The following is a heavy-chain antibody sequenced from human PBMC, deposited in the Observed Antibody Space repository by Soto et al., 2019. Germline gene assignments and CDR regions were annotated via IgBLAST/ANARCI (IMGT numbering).Heavy chain of an antibody. Sequence: GGSLRLSCVASGFTFGSRAMSWVRQAPGEGLEWVSTITDTGGDTKYADSVRGRFTISRDNSKNTLYLQMSSLRAEDSAVYYCARGSKESYPGSRIFDLWGRGTLVCVSA. V-gene: IGHV3-23*01. CDR2: ITDTGGDT. J-gene: IGHJ4*02. CDR1: GFTFGSRA. D-gene: IGHD3-10*01. CDR3: ARGSKESYPGSRIFDL.